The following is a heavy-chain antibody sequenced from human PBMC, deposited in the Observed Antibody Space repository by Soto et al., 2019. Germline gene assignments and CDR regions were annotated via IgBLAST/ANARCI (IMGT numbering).Heavy chain of an antibody. V-gene: IGHV1-2*02. CDR1: AYTFTGYY. CDR2: INPNSGGT. J-gene: IGHJ3*02. D-gene: IGHD3-22*01. Sequence: QVQLVQSGAEVKKPGASVKVSCKASAYTFTGYYMHWVRQAPGQGLEWMGWINPNSGGTNYAQKFQGRVSVTRDASITTAYMELNRLRSDDTAVYYCARGGTMMRVEDAFDIWGQGTMVTVSS. CDR3: ARGGTMMRVEDAFDI.